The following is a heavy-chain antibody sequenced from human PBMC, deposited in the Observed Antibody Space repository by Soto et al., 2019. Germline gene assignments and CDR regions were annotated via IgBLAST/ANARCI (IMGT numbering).Heavy chain of an antibody. D-gene: IGHD6-6*01. J-gene: IGHJ6*02. V-gene: IGHV3-11*01. CDR2: ISSSGSTI. CDR3: ARLRAARHYYYYGMDV. Sequence: QVQLVESGGGLVKPGGSLRLSCAASGFTFSDYYMSWIRQAPGKGLEWVSYISSSGSTIYYADSVKGRFTISRDNAKNSLYLQMKSLRAADTAVYYCARLRAARHYYYYGMDVWGQGTTVTVSS. CDR1: GFTFSDYY.